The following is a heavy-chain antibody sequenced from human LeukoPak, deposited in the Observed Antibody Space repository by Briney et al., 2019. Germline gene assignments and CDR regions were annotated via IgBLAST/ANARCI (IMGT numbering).Heavy chain of an antibody. J-gene: IGHJ4*02. CDR3: ARVDFWSGYYLDY. V-gene: IGHV4-39*07. D-gene: IGHD3-3*01. Sequence: SSETLSLTCTVSGGSISSSSYYWGWIRQPPGKGLEWIGSIYYSGSTYYNPSLKSRVTISVDTSKNQFSLKLSSVTAADTAVNYCARVDFWSGYYLDYWGQGTLVTVSS. CDR2: IYYSGST. CDR1: GGSISSSSYY.